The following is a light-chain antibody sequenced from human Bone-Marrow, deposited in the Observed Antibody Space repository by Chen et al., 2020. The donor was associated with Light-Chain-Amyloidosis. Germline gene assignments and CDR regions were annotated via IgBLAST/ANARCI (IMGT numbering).Light chain of an antibody. CDR3: RSYTITNTLV. J-gene: IGLJ1*01. CDR1: SSDVGGDNH. V-gene: IGLV2-14*01. CDR2: EVT. Sequence: QSALTQPASVSGSPGQPTTIPCTGTSSDVGGDNHVSWYQQHPDKAPKLTIYEVTNRPSWVPDRFSGSKSDNTASLTISGLQTEDEADYFCRSYTITNTLVFGSGTRVTVL.